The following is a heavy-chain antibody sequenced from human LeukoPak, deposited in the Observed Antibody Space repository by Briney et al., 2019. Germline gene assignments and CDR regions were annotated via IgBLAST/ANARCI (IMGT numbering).Heavy chain of an antibody. J-gene: IGHJ4*02. Sequence: PGGSLRLSCEASGFTFSAYAMTWVRQAPGKGLEWVSSIGSDNKPHYSESVKGRFAISRDNSKNTLNLQMNSLRAEDTAVYYCAKDTGSVSYESGGYWGQGTLVTVSS. D-gene: IGHD1-26*01. CDR3: AKDTGSVSYESGGY. V-gene: IGHV3-23*01. CDR2: IGSDNKP. CDR1: GFTFSAYA.